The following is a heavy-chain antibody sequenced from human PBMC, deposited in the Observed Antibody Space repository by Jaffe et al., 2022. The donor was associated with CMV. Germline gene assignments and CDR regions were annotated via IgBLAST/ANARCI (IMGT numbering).Heavy chain of an antibody. J-gene: IGHJ4*02. V-gene: IGHV3-7*03. CDR3: ARAHDFWNNFYSDY. D-gene: IGHD3-3*01. CDR2: IKQDGSEK. Sequence: EVQLVESGGGLVQPGGSLRLSCAASGFTFSSYWMSWVRQAPGKGLEWVVNIKQDGSEKNYVDSVKGRFTISRDNAKNSLYLQMNSLRAEDTAVYYCARAHDFWNNFYSDYWGQGTLVTVSS. CDR1: GFTFSSYW.